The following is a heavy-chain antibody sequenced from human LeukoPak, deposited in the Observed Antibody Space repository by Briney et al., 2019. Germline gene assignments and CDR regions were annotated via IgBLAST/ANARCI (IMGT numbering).Heavy chain of an antibody. Sequence: PSETLSLTCIVSGDSISGYYWSWIRQPPGKGLEWIGYIYYIGSTNYNPSLKSRVTISVDTSKNQFSLKLSSVTAADTAVYYCARVPYTSGWDDGMDVWGQGTTVTVSS. V-gene: IGHV4-59*01. J-gene: IGHJ6*02. CDR3: ARVPYTSGWDDGMDV. D-gene: IGHD6-19*01. CDR2: IYYIGST. CDR1: GDSISGYY.